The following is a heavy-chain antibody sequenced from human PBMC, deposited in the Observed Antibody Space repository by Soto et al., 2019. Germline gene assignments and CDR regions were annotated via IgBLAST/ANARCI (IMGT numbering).Heavy chain of an antibody. CDR3: AREGGLRYFDWSSNYFDY. V-gene: IGHV4-34*01. CDR2: INHSGST. D-gene: IGHD3-9*01. CDR1: GGSFSGYY. J-gene: IGHJ4*02. Sequence: SETLSLTCAVYGGSFSGYYWSWIRQPPGKGLEWIGEINHSGSTNYNPSLKSRVTISVDTSKNQFSLKLSSVTAADTAVYYCAREGGLRYFDWSSNYFDYWGQGTLVTVSS.